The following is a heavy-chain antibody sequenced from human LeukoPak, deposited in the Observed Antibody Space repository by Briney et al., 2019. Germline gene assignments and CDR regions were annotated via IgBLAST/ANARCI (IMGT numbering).Heavy chain of an antibody. CDR3: ARDGLGPQH. V-gene: IGHV4-59*01. D-gene: IGHD3-10*01. CDR1: GGSISSYY. Sequence: SETLSLTCTVSGGSISSYYWSWIRQPPGKGLEWIGYIYYSGSTNYNPSLKSRVTISVDMSKNQFSLKLSSVTAADTAVYYCARDGLGPQHWGQGTLVTVSS. J-gene: IGHJ1*01. CDR2: IYYSGST.